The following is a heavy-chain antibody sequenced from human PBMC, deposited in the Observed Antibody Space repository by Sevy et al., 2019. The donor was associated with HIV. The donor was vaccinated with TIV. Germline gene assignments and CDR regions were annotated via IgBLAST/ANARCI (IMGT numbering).Heavy chain of an antibody. V-gene: IGHV3-11*06. CDR1: GFTSSDYY. CDR3: ARAGGQDAVDI. J-gene: IGHJ3*02. Sequence: GGSRRLSCAAAGFTSSDYYMGWIRQAPGKGREWVSYISSSRGYKNYAGSVKGRFTISRDNAKNSLYLQMNSLRAEDTAVYFCARAGGQDAVDIWGQGTMVTVSS. CDR2: ISSSRGYK. D-gene: IGHD1-26*01.